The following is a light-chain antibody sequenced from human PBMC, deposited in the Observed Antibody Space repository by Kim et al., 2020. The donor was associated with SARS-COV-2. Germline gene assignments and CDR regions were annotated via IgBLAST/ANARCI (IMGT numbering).Light chain of an antibody. V-gene: IGKV1-33*01. CDR2: DAS. CDR3: QQYENLPPLT. J-gene: IGKJ4*01. CDR1: QDISNY. Sequence: DIQMTQSPSSLSASVGDRVTITCQASQDISNYLNWYQQKPGKAPKLLIYDASNLETGVPSRFSGSGSGTDFTFTISSLQPEDIATYYCQQYENLPPLTVGGGAKVDIK.